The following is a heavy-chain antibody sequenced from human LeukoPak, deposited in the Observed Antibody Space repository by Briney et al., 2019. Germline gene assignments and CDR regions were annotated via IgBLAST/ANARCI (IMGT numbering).Heavy chain of an antibody. Sequence: SETLSLTCTVSGGSISSYYWSWIRQPPGKGLEWIGYIYYSGSTNYNPSLKSRVTISVDTSKNQFSLKLSSVTAADTAVYYCARSPDILTGEKFDYWGQGTLVTVSS. CDR2: IYYSGST. D-gene: IGHD3-9*01. CDR3: ARSPDILTGEKFDY. V-gene: IGHV4-59*01. CDR1: GGSISSYY. J-gene: IGHJ4*02.